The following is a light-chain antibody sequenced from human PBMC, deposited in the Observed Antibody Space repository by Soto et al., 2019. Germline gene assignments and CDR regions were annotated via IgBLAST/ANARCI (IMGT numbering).Light chain of an antibody. Sequence: QSVLTQPPSASGTPGQSVTISCSGIGSNIGSNYVYWYQQLPGTAPTLLIYKNNLRPSGVADRFSGSNTDTSAALPISARRYEDEADYYCAAWDDSLSGHVFGSGTKVTVL. CDR1: GSNIGSNY. CDR2: KNN. V-gene: IGLV1-47*01. J-gene: IGLJ1*01. CDR3: AAWDDSLSGHV.